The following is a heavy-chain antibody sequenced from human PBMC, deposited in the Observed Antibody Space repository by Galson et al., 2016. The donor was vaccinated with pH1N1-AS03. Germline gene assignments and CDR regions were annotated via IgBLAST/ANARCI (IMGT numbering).Heavy chain of an antibody. CDR1: GFTFSAYS. CDR2: ISSRSSGK. CDR3: VRNDYENVDLQGFYFDY. V-gene: IGHV3-48*01. Sequence: SLRLSCAASGFTFSAYSMNWFRQAPGKGLEWVSHISSRSSGKYYADSVTGRFTVSRDDAENSLYLQMNSLRAEDTAFYYCVRNDYENVDLQGFYFDYWGQGTLVTVSS. J-gene: IGHJ4*02. D-gene: IGHD4/OR15-4a*01.